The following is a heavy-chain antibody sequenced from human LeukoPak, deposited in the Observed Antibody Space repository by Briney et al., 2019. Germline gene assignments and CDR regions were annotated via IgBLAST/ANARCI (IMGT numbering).Heavy chain of an antibody. V-gene: IGHV4-59*01. Sequence: SETLSLTCTVSGGSISGYYWSWIRQPPGKGLEWIGYIYYSGSANYNPSLKSRVTISVDTSKNQFSLKLSSVTAADTAVYYCARVIAAAGTEWFDPWGQGTLVTVSS. D-gene: IGHD6-13*01. CDR2: IYYSGSA. CDR3: ARVIAAAGTEWFDP. J-gene: IGHJ5*02. CDR1: GGSISGYY.